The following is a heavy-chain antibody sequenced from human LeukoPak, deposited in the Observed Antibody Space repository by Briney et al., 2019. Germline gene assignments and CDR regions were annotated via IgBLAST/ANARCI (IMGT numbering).Heavy chain of an antibody. Sequence: GGSLRLSCAASGFTCSSYWMHWVRLAPGKGLVWVSRIKSDGSTTTYADSVKGRFTVSRDNANDTLYLQMNSLRAEDTAVYYCARGGVSSAYTWFAPWGQGTLVTVSS. CDR1: GFTCSSYW. CDR3: ARGGVSSAYTWFAP. V-gene: IGHV3-74*03. CDR2: IKSDGSTT. D-gene: IGHD3-16*01. J-gene: IGHJ5*02.